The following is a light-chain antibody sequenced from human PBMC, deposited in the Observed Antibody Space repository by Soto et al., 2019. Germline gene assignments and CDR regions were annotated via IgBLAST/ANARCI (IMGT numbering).Light chain of an antibody. Sequence: DIVMTQSPDSLAVSLGERATINCKSSQSVLYSSNNKNYLAWYQQKPGQPPKLLIYWASTRESGVPDRFSGSGSGTDFTLTISSLQAEEVAVYYCQQYYSTPRTFGQVTKVEIK. J-gene: IGKJ1*01. CDR2: WAS. V-gene: IGKV4-1*01. CDR1: QSVLYSSNNKNY. CDR3: QQYYSTPRT.